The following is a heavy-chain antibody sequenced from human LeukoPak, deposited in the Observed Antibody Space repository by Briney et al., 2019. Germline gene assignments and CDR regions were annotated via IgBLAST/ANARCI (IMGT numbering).Heavy chain of an antibody. CDR1: GFIFTTYW. D-gene: IGHD5-24*01. CDR2: INQDGSET. V-gene: IGHV3-7*05. CDR3: VRGFDGYFGFDL. J-gene: IGHJ3*01. Sequence: GGSLRLSCAASGFIFTTYWMSWVRLAPEKALEWVANINQDGSETFYVDSVKGRFTISRDNGKNSMFVQMDSLRAEDTAVYYCVRGFDGYFGFDLWGQGTMVTVSS.